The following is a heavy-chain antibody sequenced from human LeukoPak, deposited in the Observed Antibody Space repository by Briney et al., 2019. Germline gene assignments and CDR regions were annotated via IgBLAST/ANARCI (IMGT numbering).Heavy chain of an antibody. CDR2: ISGSGGST. CDR1: GFTFSSYG. D-gene: IGHD3-16*01. V-gene: IGHV3-23*01. CDR3: TKDLPFTRGGVIVN. J-gene: IGHJ4*02. Sequence: GGSLRLSCAASGFTFSSYGMSWVRQAPGKGLEWVSAISGSGGSTYYADSVKGRFTISRDNSKNTLYLQMNSLRGEDTAMYYCTKDLPFTRGGVIVNWGQGTLVTVSS.